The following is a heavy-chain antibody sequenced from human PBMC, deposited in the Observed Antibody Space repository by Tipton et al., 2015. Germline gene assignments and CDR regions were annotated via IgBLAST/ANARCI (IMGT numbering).Heavy chain of an antibody. CDR3: ARDLEHGMDV. V-gene: IGHV4-59*01. CDR2: IQYSGST. Sequence: TLSLTCSVSSDSISKYYWSWIRQPPGKELEWIGYIQYSGSTNYNPSLKSRITISLNTSKNQFSLKMSSVTAADTAVYFCARDLEHGMDVWGQGTTVTV. CDR1: SDSISKYY. J-gene: IGHJ6*02.